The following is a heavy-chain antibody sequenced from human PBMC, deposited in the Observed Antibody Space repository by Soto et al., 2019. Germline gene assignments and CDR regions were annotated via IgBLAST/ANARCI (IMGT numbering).Heavy chain of an antibody. CDR1: GFTFSTYA. CDR2: ISYDGGNK. D-gene: IGHD6-19*01. CDR3: ARPLQSTSGWSHNYYYGMDV. V-gene: IGHV3-30-3*01. Sequence: PGGSLRLSCAASGFTFSTYAMHWVRQAPGKGLEWVAVISYDGGNKYYADSVKGRFTISRDNSKNTLYLQMNSLRAEDTAVYYCARPLQSTSGWSHNYYYGMDVWGQGTTVTVSS. J-gene: IGHJ6*02.